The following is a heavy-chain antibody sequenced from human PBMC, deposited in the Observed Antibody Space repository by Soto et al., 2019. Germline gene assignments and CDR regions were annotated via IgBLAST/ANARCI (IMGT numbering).Heavy chain of an antibody. V-gene: IGHV1-3*01. J-gene: IGHJ4*02. CDR3: ARILGYCSGGSCDY. CDR2: INAGNGAT. Sequence: ASVKVSCKASGYTFTSYAIHWVRQAPGQRLEWMGWINAGNGATKYSQKFQGRVTITRDTSASTAYMELSSLRSEDTAVFYCARILGYCSGGSCDYWGQGTLVTVSS. CDR1: GYTFTSYA. D-gene: IGHD2-15*01.